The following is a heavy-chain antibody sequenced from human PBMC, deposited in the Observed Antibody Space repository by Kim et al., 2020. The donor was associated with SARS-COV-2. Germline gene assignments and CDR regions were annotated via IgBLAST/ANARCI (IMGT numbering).Heavy chain of an antibody. CDR1: GGSISSYNYY. V-gene: IGHV4-39*01. Sequence: SETLSLTCAVSGGSISSYNYYWGWIRQRPGQGLDWIGSICCSRSTYYNPSIKSRVTISVDTSKNQFSLKLSSVTAADTAVYYCARHSRIVVVPAAILAWGQGTLVTVSS. CDR3: ARHSRIVVVPAAILA. J-gene: IGHJ4*02. CDR2: ICCSRST. D-gene: IGHD2-2*01.